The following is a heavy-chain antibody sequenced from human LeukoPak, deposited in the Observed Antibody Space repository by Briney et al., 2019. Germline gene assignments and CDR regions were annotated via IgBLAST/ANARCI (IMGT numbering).Heavy chain of an antibody. J-gene: IGHJ2*01. D-gene: IGHD7-27*01. Sequence: PSETLSLTCTVSGGSISSYYWSWIRQPPGKGLEWIGYIYYSGSTNYNPSLKSRVTISVDTSKNQFSLKLSSVTAADTAVYYCARGRELGISSWYFDLWGCGTLVTVSS. CDR3: ARGRELGISSWYFDL. CDR2: IYYSGST. CDR1: GGSISSYY. V-gene: IGHV4-59*01.